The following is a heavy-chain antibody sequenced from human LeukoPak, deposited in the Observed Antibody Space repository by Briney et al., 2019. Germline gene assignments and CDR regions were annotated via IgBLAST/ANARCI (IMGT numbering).Heavy chain of an antibody. CDR3: ARWLYYYDNWFDP. CDR1: GDSISSSSYY. CDR2: IYYSGST. J-gene: IGHJ5*02. V-gene: IGHV4-39*07. Sequence: KSSETLSLTCTVSGDSISSSSYYWGWIRQPPGKGLEWIGSIYYSGSTYYNPSLKSRVTISVDTSKNQFSLKLSSVTAADTAVYYCARWLYYYDNWFDPWGQGTLVTVSS. D-gene: IGHD3-10*01.